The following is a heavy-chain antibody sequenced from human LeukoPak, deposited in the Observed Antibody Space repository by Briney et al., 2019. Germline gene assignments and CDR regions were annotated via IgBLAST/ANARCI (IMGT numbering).Heavy chain of an antibody. CDR3: AKAPGSFSGSALAD. Sequence: ETLSLTCAVYGGSFSGYYWSWVRQAPGKGLEWVSAVSGSGGSTYYADSVKGRFTISRDNSKNTLYLQMNSLRAEDTAAYYCAKAPGSFSGSALADWGQGTLVTVSS. J-gene: IGHJ4*02. CDR2: VSGSGGST. V-gene: IGHV3-23*01. CDR1: GGSFSGYY. D-gene: IGHD3-10*01.